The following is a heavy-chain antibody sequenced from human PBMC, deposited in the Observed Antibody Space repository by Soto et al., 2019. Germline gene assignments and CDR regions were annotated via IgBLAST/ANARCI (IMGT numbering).Heavy chain of an antibody. CDR3: TSVGFDP. CDR2: VKSKAAGGTT. V-gene: IGHV3-15*01. J-gene: IGHJ5*02. D-gene: IGHD2-15*01. CDR1: GSTFSHAW. Sequence: EVQLVESGGGLVKPGGSLRLSCAASGSTFSHAWMSWVRQVPGKGLAWVARVKSKAAGGTTDYAAPVKGRFTISRDDSKNTLELQMNSLKPDDTAVYYWTSVGFDPWGPGTLVPVSS.